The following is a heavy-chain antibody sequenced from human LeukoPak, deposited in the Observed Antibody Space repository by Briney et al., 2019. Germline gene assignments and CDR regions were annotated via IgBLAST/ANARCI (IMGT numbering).Heavy chain of an antibody. J-gene: IGHJ5*02. V-gene: IGHV4-61*02. CDR3: AKDMGPTYSNLIGDWFDP. Sequence: SETLSLTCSLSGGSISSGSYYWSWIRQPPGKGLEWIGRVYPSGSTSYNPSFKSRVSISIDTFKNQYTLNLSSVTAADTAVYYCAKDMGPTYSNLIGDWFDPWGQGLLVTVSS. CDR1: GGSISSGSYY. D-gene: IGHD5-18*01. CDR2: VYPSGST.